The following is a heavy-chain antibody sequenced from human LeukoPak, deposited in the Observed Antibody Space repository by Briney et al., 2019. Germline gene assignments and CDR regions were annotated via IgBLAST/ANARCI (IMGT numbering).Heavy chain of an antibody. CDR3: ARDQGSVYYDSSGYPYYYYYMDV. CDR1: GFTDSSNY. CDR2: IYSGGST. Sequence: GGSLRLXCAASGFTDSSNYMSWVRQAPGKGLEWVSVIYSGGSTYYADSVKGRFTISRDNSKNTLYLQMNSLRAEDTAVYYCARDQGSVYYDSSGYPYYYYYMDVWGKGTTVTVSS. J-gene: IGHJ6*03. D-gene: IGHD3-22*01. V-gene: IGHV3-53*01.